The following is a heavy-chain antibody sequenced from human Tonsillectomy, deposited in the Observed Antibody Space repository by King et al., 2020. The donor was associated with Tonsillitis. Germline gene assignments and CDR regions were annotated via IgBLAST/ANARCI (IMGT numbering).Heavy chain of an antibody. D-gene: IGHD1-26*01. CDR2: IQYDGSSK. CDR3: AKVSGVVGAFYGMDV. V-gene: IGHV3-30*02. CDR1: GFSFSNYG. J-gene: IGHJ6*02. Sequence: VQLVESGGGVVQPGGSLRLSCAASGFSFSNYGMHWVRQPPGKGLEWVAFIQYDGSSKYYADSAKGRFTISRDNSKSTLYLQINSLRVEDTAVYYCAKVSGVVGAFYGMDVWGQGTTVTVSS.